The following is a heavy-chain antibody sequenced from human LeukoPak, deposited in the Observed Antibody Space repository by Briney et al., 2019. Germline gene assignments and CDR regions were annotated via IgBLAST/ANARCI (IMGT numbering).Heavy chain of an antibody. CDR1: GYTFTSYG. Sequence: ASVKVSCKASGYTFTSYGISWVRQAPGQGLEWMGWISAYNGNTNYAQKLQGRVTVTTDRSTSIAYMELRSLRSDDTAVYYCARDRLGSDSSSPQSVSFDYWGQGTLVTVSS. J-gene: IGHJ4*02. CDR3: ARDRLGSDSSSPQSVSFDY. D-gene: IGHD6-13*01. V-gene: IGHV1-18*01. CDR2: ISAYNGNT.